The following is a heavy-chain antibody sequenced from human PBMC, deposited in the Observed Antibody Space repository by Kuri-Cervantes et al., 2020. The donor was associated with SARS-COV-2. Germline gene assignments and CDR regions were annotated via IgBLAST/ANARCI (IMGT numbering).Heavy chain of an antibody. V-gene: IGHV4-39*07. D-gene: IGHD6-13*01. CDR1: GGSISSSSYY. CDR3: AREGSIYSSSSWEGDYYYYYMDV. J-gene: IGHJ6*03. CDR2: IYYSGST. Sequence: SETLSLTCTVSGGSISSSSYYWGWIRQPPGKGLEWIGSIYYSGSTHYNPSLKSRVTISVDASKNQFSLKLSSATAADTAVYYCAREGSIYSSSSWEGDYYYYYMDVWGKGTTVTVSS.